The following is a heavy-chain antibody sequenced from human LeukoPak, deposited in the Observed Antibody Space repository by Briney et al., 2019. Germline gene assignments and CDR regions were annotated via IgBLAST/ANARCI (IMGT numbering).Heavy chain of an antibody. CDR2: IYYSGST. CDR3: ARYGGAGDYYFDY. Sequence: SETLSLTCTVSGGSISSYYWSWIRQPPGKGLEWIGYIYYSGSTNYNPSLKSRVTISVDTSKNQFSPKLSSVTAADTAVYYCARYGGAGDYYFDYWGQGTLVTVSS. V-gene: IGHV4-59*01. CDR1: GGSISSYY. J-gene: IGHJ4*02. D-gene: IGHD3-10*01.